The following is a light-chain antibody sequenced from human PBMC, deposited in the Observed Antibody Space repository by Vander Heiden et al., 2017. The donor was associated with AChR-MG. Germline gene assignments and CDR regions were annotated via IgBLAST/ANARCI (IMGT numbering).Light chain of an antibody. Sequence: QSALTQPASVSASPALSITISCTGTSSDVGGYNYVSWYQQHPGKAPKLMIYDVSKRPSGVSNRFSGSKSGNTASLTISGLQAEDEADYYCSSYTSSSTVVFGGGTKLTVL. V-gene: IGLV2-14*01. CDR1: SSDVGGYNY. CDR2: DVS. CDR3: SSYTSSSTVV. J-gene: IGLJ2*01.